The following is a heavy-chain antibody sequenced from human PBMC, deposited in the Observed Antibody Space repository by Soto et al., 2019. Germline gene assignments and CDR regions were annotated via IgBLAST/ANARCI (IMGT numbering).Heavy chain of an antibody. CDR2: ISNSATTM. V-gene: IGHV3-11*01. Sequence: PGGSLRLSCAASGFTFSDYYMSWIRQAPGKGLEWISHISNSATTMYYADSVKGRFTISRDNARKSLFLHMNSLRAEDTAVYYCARDTAFISSGLFNPWGQGTLVTVSS. CDR1: GFTFSDYY. J-gene: IGHJ5*02. CDR3: ARDTAFISSGLFNP. D-gene: IGHD3-22*01.